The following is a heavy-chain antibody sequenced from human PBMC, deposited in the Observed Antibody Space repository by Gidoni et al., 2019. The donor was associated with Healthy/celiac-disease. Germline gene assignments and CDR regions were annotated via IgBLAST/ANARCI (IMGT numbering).Heavy chain of an antibody. CDR3: AGSMTTVVNWNY. J-gene: IGHJ4*02. D-gene: IGHD4-17*01. CDR1: GYSFTSYW. CDR2: IYPGDADT. Sequence: EVQLVQSGAAVNKHGEPLKLSCKGSGYSFTSYWIGWVRQMPGKGLEWMGIIYPGDADTRYSPSFQGQGTISADKSISTAYLQWSSLKASDTAMYYWAGSMTTVVNWNYWGQGTLVTVSS. V-gene: IGHV5-51*01.